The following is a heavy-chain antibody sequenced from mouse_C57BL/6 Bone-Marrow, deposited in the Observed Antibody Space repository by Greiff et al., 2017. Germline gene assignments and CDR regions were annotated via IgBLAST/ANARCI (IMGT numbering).Heavy chain of an antibody. V-gene: IGHV5-6*01. D-gene: IGHD1-1*01. CDR2: ISSGGSYT. J-gene: IGHJ4*01. Sequence: EVKLMESGGDLVKPGGSLKLSCAASGFTFSSYGMSWVRQTPDKRLEWVATISSGGSYTYYPDSVKGRFTISRDNAKNTLYLQMSSLKSEDTAMYYCASPYYYGSSYDAMDYWGQGTSVTVSS. CDR1: GFTFSSYG. CDR3: ASPYYYGSSYDAMDY.